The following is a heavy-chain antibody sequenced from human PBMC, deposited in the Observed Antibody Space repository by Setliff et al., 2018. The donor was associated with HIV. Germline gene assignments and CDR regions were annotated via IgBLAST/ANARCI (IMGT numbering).Heavy chain of an antibody. V-gene: IGHV4-39*07. J-gene: IGHJ4*02. CDR1: GASISRSSYY. Sequence: PSETLSLTCTVSGASISRSSYYWGWIRQPPGKGLEWIGGICYSGSTYYNPSLKSRVTISVDTSKNQFSLRLSSVTAADTAVYFCARVKSGTLGGYVDYWGQGTLVTVSS. CDR2: ICYSGST. CDR3: ARVKSGTLGGYVDY. D-gene: IGHD3-16*01.